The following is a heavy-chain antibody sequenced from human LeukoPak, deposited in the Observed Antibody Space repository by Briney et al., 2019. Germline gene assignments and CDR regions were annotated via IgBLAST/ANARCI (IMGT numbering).Heavy chain of an antibody. D-gene: IGHD1-26*01. CDR3: AREWTVGATRAAYYFDY. Sequence: GGSPRLSCAASGFTFSSYWMSWVRQAPGKGLEWVANIKQDGSEKYYVDSVKGRFTISRDNAKNSLYLQMNSLRAEDTAVYYCAREWTVGATRAAYYFDYWGQGTLVTVSS. CDR1: GFTFSSYW. V-gene: IGHV3-7*01. J-gene: IGHJ4*02. CDR2: IKQDGSEK.